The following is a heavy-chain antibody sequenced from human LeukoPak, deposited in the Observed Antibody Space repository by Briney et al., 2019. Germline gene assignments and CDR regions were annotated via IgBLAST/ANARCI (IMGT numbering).Heavy chain of an antibody. D-gene: IGHD6-13*01. CDR1: GYSFTSYW. CDR2: IYPGDSDT. V-gene: IGHV5-51*01. Sequence: HGESLKISCKGSGYSFTSYWIGWVRQMPGKGLEWMGIIYPGDSDTRYSPSFQGQVTISADKSISTAYLQWSSLKASDTAMYYCASQDGRRQQLVAWAFDIWGQGTMVTVSS. J-gene: IGHJ3*02. CDR3: ASQDGRRQQLVAWAFDI.